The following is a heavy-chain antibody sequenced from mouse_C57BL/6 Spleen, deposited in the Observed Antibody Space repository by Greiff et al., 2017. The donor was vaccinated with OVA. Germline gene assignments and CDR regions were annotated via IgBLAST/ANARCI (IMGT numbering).Heavy chain of an antibody. CDR3: ARQPSGYAMDY. CDR1: GYAFSSYW. D-gene: IGHD3-1*01. CDR2: IYPGDGDT. Sequence: VQLQESGAELVKPGASVKISCKASGYAFSSYWMNWVKQRPGTGLEWIGQIYPGDGDTNYNGKFKGKATLTADKSSSTAYMQLSSLTSEDSAVYFCARQPSGYAMDYWGQGTSVTVSS. V-gene: IGHV1-80*01. J-gene: IGHJ4*01.